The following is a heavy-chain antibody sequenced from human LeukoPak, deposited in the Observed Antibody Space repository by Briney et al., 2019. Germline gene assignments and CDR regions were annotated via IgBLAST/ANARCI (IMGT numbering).Heavy chain of an antibody. CDR1: GFTFDDYG. J-gene: IGHJ4*02. CDR2: ISAATGTT. V-gene: IGHV3-23*01. D-gene: IGHD3-22*01. CDR3: VKRAEDSSGYYLYYFDY. Sequence: GGSLRLSCAASGFTFDDYGMSWVRQAPGKGLEWVSSISAATGTTYYAGSVRGRFSISRDNSQNTLYLQMNSLRAEDTAVYYCVKRAEDSSGYYLYYFDYWGQGTLVTVSS.